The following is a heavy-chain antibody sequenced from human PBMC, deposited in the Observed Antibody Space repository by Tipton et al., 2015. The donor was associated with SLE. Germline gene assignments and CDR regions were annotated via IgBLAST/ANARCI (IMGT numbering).Heavy chain of an antibody. V-gene: IGHV4-38-2*02. CDR1: GYSISSNYY. CDR2: LYHTGTT. J-gene: IGHJ4*02. D-gene: IGHD1-1*01. CDR3: ARGPRYNWNKTGQSFDY. Sequence: TLSLTCTVSGYSISSNYYWGWIRQPPGKGLEWIGSLYHTGTTYYNPSLRSRVTISVETSKNQFSLKVRSVTAADTAVYYCARGPRYNWNKTGQSFDYWGQGTLVTVSS.